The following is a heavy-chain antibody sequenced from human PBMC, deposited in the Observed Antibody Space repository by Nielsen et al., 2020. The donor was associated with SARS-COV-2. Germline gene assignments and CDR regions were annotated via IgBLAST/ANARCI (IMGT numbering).Heavy chain of an antibody. CDR1: GGSISGSNYY. J-gene: IGHJ4*02. V-gene: IGHV4-39*07. Sequence: GSLRLSCTVSGGSISGSNYYWGWIRQPPGKGLEWIGTINYSGSTYYNPSLKSRLTISVDTSRNQFSLNLRSVTAADTAVYYCARSAAYYDFWSGYSLDSWGQGSLVTVSS. D-gene: IGHD3-3*01. CDR2: INYSGST. CDR3: ARSAAYYDFWSGYSLDS.